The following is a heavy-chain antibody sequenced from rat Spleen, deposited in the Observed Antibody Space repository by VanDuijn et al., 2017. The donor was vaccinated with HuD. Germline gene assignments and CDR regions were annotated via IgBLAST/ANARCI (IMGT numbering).Heavy chain of an antibody. CDR2: ISSGGST. V-gene: IGHV2S12*01. Sequence: QVQLKESGPGLVQPSQTLSLTCTVSGFSLISNGVSWVRQPPGKGLEWIAAISSGGSTYFNSALKSRLSISRDTSKSQVFLKMNSLQTEDTAIYFCTRPNSPYWYFDFWGPGTMVTVSS. J-gene: IGHJ1*01. CDR3: TRPNSPYWYFDF. CDR1: GFSLISNG. D-gene: IGHD1-10*01.